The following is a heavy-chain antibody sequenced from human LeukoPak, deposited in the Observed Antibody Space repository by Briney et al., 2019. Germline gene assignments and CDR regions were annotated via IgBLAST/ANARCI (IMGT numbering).Heavy chain of an antibody. V-gene: IGHV4-59*01. J-gene: IGHJ4*02. Sequence: PSETLSLTCTVSGDSISSYYWSWIRQPPAKGLEWNGYIYYSGSTNYNPSLKGRVTISVEPSKNPVPLKLSSVTAADTAVYYCARAGPLYGSGRRHKYDYWGQGTLVTVSS. CDR2: IYYSGST. CDR1: GDSISSYY. CDR3: ARAGPLYGSGRRHKYDY. D-gene: IGHD3-10*01.